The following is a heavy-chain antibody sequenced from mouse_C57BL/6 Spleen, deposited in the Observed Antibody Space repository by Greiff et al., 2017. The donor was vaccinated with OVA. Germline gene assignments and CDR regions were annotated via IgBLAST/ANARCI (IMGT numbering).Heavy chain of an antibody. J-gene: IGHJ2*01. CDR2: IDPSDSET. D-gene: IGHD2-4*01. Sequence: VQLQQPGAELVRPGSSVKLSCKASGYTFTSYWMHWVKQRPIQGLEWIGNIDPSDSETHYNQKFKDKATLTVDKSSSTAYMQLSSLTSEDSAVYYCARGNYDLYYFDYWGQGTTLTVSS. V-gene: IGHV1-52*01. CDR1: GYTFTSYW. CDR3: ARGNYDLYYFDY.